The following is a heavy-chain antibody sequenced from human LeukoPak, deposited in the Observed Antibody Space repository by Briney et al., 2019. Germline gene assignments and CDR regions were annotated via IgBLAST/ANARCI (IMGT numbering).Heavy chain of an antibody. CDR3: ARSTGIADRGYYYYYMDV. Sequence: GASVKVSCKASGGTFISYAISWVRQAPGQGLEWMGRIIPIFGTANYAQKFQGRVTITADKSTSTAYMELSSLRSEDTAVYYCARSTGIADRGYYYYYMDVWGKGTTVTVSS. J-gene: IGHJ6*03. CDR2: IIPIFGTA. CDR1: GGTFISYA. V-gene: IGHV1-69*06. D-gene: IGHD6-13*01.